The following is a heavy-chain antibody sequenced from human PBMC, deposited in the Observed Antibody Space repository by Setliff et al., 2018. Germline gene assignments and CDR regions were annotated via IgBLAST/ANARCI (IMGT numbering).Heavy chain of an antibody. D-gene: IGHD1-26*01. J-gene: IGHJ3*02. V-gene: IGHV4-59*11. CDR3: AREVVGAPSAFDI. Sequence: NPSETLSLTCSVSGGSITSHYWSWIRQSPGKGLEWIGYIDYSGTTNYNPSLKSRVTISSDTSKRQFSLRLTSVTAADTAVYYCAREVVGAPSAFDIWGQGTMVTVSS. CDR1: GGSITSHY. CDR2: IDYSGTT.